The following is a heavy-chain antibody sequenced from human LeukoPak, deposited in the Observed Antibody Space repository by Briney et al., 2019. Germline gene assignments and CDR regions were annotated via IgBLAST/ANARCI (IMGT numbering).Heavy chain of an antibody. CDR1: GGSISSSSYY. Sequence: SETLSLTCTVSGGSISSSSYYWGWIRQPPGKGLEWVGSVYYSGSTYYNPSLKSRVTMSVDTSKNQFSLKLSSVTAADTAVYYCASATVAEPYYDSSGYYYHPGYFDYWGQGTLVTVSS. CDR2: VYYSGST. V-gene: IGHV4-39*07. D-gene: IGHD3-22*01. CDR3: ASATVAEPYYDSSGYYYHPGYFDY. J-gene: IGHJ4*02.